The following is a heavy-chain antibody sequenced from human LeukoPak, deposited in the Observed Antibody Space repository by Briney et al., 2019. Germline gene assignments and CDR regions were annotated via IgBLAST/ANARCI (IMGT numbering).Heavy chain of an antibody. J-gene: IGHJ4*02. CDR1: GGTFSSYA. V-gene: IGHV1-69*13. CDR3: ARGRTYSGSYFGY. CDR2: IIPIFGTA. D-gene: IGHD1-26*01. Sequence: SVKVSFTASGGTFSSYAISWVRQAPGQGLEWMGGIIPIFGTANYAQKFQGRVTITADESTSTAYMELSSLRSEDTAVYYCARGRTYSGSYFGYWDQGTLVTVSS.